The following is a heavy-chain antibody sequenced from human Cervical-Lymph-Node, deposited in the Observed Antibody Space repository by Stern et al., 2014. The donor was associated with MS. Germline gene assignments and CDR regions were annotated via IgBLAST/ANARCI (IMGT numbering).Heavy chain of an antibody. CDR2: INFAGST. CDR3: ARDQDYYYGMDV. V-gene: IGHV4-59*11. J-gene: IGHJ6*02. CDR1: GGSIRSHY. Sequence: QVQLVESGPGLVKPSETLSLTCTVSGGSIRSHYWSWLRQPPGKGLEWIGYINFAGSTNYNPSLNSRVTISIDTSKNQFSLKLSSVTAADTAVYYCARDQDYYYGMDVWGQGTTVIVSS.